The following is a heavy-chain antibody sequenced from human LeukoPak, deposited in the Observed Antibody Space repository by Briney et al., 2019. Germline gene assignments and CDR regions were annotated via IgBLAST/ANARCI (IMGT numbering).Heavy chain of an antibody. CDR2: IYSGGST. CDR1: GFTVTSSS. Sequence: GGSLRLSCAASGFTVTSSSMTWVRQAPGRGLEWVSFIYSGGSTYYADSVKGRFTISRDNSKKTLYLQMTSLRAEDTAVYYCASLGGSLRGYWGQGTLVTVSS. V-gene: IGHV3-66*01. D-gene: IGHD3-16*01. J-gene: IGHJ4*02. CDR3: ASLGGSLRGY.